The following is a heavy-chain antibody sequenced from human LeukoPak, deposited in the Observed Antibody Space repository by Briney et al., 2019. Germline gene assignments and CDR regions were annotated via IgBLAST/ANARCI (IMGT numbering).Heavy chain of an antibody. CDR3: ARDRDGNNWFDP. J-gene: IGHJ5*02. CDR2: IYYSGST. Sequence: SETLSLTCTVSGGSISTYYWSWIRQPPGKGLEWIGYIYYSGSTNYNPSLKSRVTISVDTSKNQFSLKLTSVTAADTAVYYCARDRDGNNWFDPWGQGTLVTVSS. CDR1: GGSISTYY. D-gene: IGHD5-24*01. V-gene: IGHV4-59*01.